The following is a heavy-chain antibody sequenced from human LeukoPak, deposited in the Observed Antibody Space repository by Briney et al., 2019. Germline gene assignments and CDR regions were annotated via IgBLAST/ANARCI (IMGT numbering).Heavy chain of an antibody. D-gene: IGHD1-26*01. Sequence: PGGSLRLSXAASGFTFSGSAMHWVSQPSGKGLEWVGRIRSKANSYATAYAASVKGRFTISRDDSKNTAYLQMNSLKTEDTAVYYCTRRELPDEYNWFDPWGQGTLVTVSS. CDR3: TRRELPDEYNWFDP. CDR2: IRSKANSYAT. J-gene: IGHJ5*02. V-gene: IGHV3-73*01. CDR1: GFTFSGSA.